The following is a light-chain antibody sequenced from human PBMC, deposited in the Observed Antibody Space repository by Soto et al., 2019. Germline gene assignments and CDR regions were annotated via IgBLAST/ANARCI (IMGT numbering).Light chain of an antibody. CDR2: GAS. V-gene: IGKV3-20*01. CDR3: QAYGSSGT. Sequence: EIVLTQSPGTLSLYPGERATLSCRASQSVSNNYLAWYQQKPGQAPRLLIYGASNRATGIPDRFTGSASGTDLTLTIRRLEPEDFAVYYCQAYGSSGTFGQGTKV. CDR1: QSVSNNY. J-gene: IGKJ1*01.